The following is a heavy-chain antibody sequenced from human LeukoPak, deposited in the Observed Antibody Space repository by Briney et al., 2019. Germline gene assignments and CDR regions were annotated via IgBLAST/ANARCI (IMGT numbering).Heavy chain of an antibody. D-gene: IGHD6-13*01. Sequence: KPSETLSLTCAVYGGSFSGYYWSWIRQPPGKGLEWIGEINHSGSTNYNPSLKSRVTISVDTSKNQFSLKLSSVTAADTAVYYCARASSSWDPYFDYWGQGTLVTVSS. CDR2: INHSGST. CDR1: GGSFSGYY. J-gene: IGHJ4*02. CDR3: ARASSSWDPYFDY. V-gene: IGHV4-34*01.